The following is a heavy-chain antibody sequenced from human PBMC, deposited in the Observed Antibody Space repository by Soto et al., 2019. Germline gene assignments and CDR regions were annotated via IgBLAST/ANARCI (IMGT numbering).Heavy chain of an antibody. Sequence: LSLTCTVSGGSIISGDYYWSWIRQPPGKGLEWIGYIYYSGDTSYNPSLKSRVTISIDTSKNQFSLKLSSVTAADTAVYYCARERPDGARLDPWGQGTLVT. D-gene: IGHD6-6*01. CDR3: ARERPDGARLDP. CDR1: GGSIISGDYY. CDR2: IYYSGDT. V-gene: IGHV4-30-4*08. J-gene: IGHJ5*02.